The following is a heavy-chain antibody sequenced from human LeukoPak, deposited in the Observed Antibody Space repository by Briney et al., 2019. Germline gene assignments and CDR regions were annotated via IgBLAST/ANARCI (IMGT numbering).Heavy chain of an antibody. J-gene: IGHJ4*02. CDR3: AKRSAESSGYFDY. Sequence: GGSLRLSCAASGLIFSKYWMTWVRQAPGKGLEWVASIKPDGSEKYYLDSVKGRFTISRDNARDSLYLQMNSLRAEDTAVYYCAKRSAESSGYFDYWGQGTLVTVSS. D-gene: IGHD6-19*01. V-gene: IGHV3-7*03. CDR1: GLIFSKYW. CDR2: IKPDGSEK.